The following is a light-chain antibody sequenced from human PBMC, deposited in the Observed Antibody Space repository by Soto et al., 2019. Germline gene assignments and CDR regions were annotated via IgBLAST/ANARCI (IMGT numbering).Light chain of an antibody. CDR3: QQYNSYSWT. J-gene: IGKJ1*01. CDR1: QSISNW. Sequence: DIQMTQSPSTLSASVGDRVTITCRASQSISNWLAWYQQKPGKAPKLLIYDASTLESGVPSTFSGSRSGTEFTLTISSLQPDDFATYYCQQYNSYSWTFVQGTKVEMK. V-gene: IGKV1-5*01. CDR2: DAS.